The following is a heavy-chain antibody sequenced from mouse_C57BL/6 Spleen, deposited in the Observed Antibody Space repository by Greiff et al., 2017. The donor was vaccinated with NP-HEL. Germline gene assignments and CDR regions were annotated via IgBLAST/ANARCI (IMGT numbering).Heavy chain of an antibody. CDR2: ISSGGDYI. D-gene: IGHD2-5*01. V-gene: IGHV5-9-1*02. CDR3: TSEGVSNYVSWLAY. J-gene: IGHJ3*01. CDR1: GFTFRSYA. Sequence: EVKLMESGEGLVKPGGSLKLSCAASGFTFRSYAMSWVRQTPEKRLEWVAYISSGGDYIYYADTVKGRFTISRDNARNTLYLQMSRLKSEDKAMYYCTSEGVSNYVSWLAYWGQGTLVTVSA.